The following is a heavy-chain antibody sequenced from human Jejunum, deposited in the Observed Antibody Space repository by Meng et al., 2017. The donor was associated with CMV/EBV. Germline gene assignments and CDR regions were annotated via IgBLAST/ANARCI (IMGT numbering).Heavy chain of an antibody. CDR3: AKEGNSWASLDY. Sequence: DSGFTFREYYMEWVRQAPGKGLEGVGRIRNKANSLTTEYAASVKGRFTISRDTSKRKLYLQMNDLRAEDTAVYYCAKEGNSWASLDYWGQGTLVTVSS. J-gene: IGHJ4*02. CDR1: GFTFREYY. CDR2: IRNKANSLTT. D-gene: IGHD5-18*01. V-gene: IGHV3-72*01.